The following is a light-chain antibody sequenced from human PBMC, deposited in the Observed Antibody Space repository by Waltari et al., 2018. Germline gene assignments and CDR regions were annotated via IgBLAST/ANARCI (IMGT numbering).Light chain of an antibody. CDR3: QQYGKTPPT. Sequence: DIQMTQSPSSLSASLGDRVPITCRASQGISNSLAWYQEKPGKAPKLLLYAASSLPLGVPSRFSGSGSGTDYTLTISSRQPEDFATYYCQQYGKTPPTFGGGTKLQIK. CDR2: AAS. J-gene: IGKJ4*01. V-gene: IGKV1-NL1*01. CDR1: QGISNS.